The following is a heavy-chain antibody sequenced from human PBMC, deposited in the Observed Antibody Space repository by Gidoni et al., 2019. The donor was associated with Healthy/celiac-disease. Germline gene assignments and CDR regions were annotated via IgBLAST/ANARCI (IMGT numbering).Heavy chain of an antibody. CDR3: AGGYEVWQCWGGYYTWAFDY. CDR1: GYTFTSYD. Sequence: PGASVKVSCKASGYTFTSYDINWVRQATGQGLEWMGWRNLNSGNTGYAQKFQGRVTMTRNTSRSTAYMELSSLRSKDTAVDYCAGGYEVWQCWGGYYTWAFDYWGQGTLVTVSS. J-gene: IGHJ4*02. D-gene: IGHD3-3*01. V-gene: IGHV1-8*01. CDR2: RNLNSGNT.